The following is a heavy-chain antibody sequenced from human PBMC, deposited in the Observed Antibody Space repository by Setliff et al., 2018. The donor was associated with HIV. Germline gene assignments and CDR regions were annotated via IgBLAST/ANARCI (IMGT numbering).Heavy chain of an antibody. V-gene: IGHV5-51*01. CDR1: GYSSTKYW. CDR2: IYPGGSDI. Sequence: GESLKISCKVSGYSSTKYWIGWVRQMPGKGLEWMGLIYPGGSDIRYSPSFQGQVTISADKSISTAYLQWSSLKASDTAMYYCARLKPPTPYYYYGMDVWGQGTTVTVSS. D-gene: IGHD4-4*01. CDR3: ARLKPPTPYYYYGMDV. J-gene: IGHJ6*02.